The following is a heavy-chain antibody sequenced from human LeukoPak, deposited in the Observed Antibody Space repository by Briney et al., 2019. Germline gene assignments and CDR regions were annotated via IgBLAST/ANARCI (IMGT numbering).Heavy chain of an antibody. CDR3: AKDYSHYGGKPGRLGFDY. J-gene: IGHJ4*02. CDR2: ISGSGGST. Sequence: PGGSLRLSCAASGFTFSSYAMSWVRQAPGKGLEWVSAISGSGGSTYYADSVKGRFTISRDNSKNTLYLQMNSLRAEDTAVYYCAKDYSHYGGKPGRLGFDYWGQGTLVTVSS. V-gene: IGHV3-23*01. D-gene: IGHD4-23*01. CDR1: GFTFSSYA.